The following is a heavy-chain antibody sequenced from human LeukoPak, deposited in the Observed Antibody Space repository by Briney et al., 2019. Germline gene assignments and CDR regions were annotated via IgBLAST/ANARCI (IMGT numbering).Heavy chain of an antibody. CDR1: GGSSFTGNYY. J-gene: IGHJ5*02. CDR3: ARGKHSSGWYRDSRFNWFDP. D-gene: IGHD6-19*01. CDR2: IHNSGIT. V-gene: IGHV4-39*07. Sequence: PSGTLSLTCTVSGGSSFTGNYYWGWIRQPPGMGLEWIANIHNSGITYYNPSFKSRVTISLDTSKNQFSLEVTSVTAADTAVYYCARGKHSSGWYRDSRFNWFDPWGQGTLVTVSS.